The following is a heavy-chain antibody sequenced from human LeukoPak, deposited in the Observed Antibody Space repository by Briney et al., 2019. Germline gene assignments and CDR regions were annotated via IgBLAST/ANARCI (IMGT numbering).Heavy chain of an antibody. V-gene: IGHV3-23*01. CDR3: ARDTRLDYGDYVGGNWFDP. D-gene: IGHD4-17*01. CDR2: ISGSGGST. J-gene: IGHJ5*02. Sequence: GGSLRLSCAASGFTFSSYAMSWVRQAPGKGLEWVSAISGSGGSTYYADSVKGRFTISRDNSKNTLYLQMNSLRAEDTAVYYCARDTRLDYGDYVGGNWFDPWGQGTLVTVSS. CDR1: GFTFSSYA.